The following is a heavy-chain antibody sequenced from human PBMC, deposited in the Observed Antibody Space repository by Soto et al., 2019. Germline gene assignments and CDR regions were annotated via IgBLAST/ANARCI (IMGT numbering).Heavy chain of an antibody. J-gene: IGHJ4*02. CDR1: GFTFSDYY. D-gene: IGHD4-17*01. CDR2: ISSGGDRI. CDR3: ATDGEDYGDDGLDY. V-gene: IGHV3-11*01. Sequence: QVQLVESGGGLVKPGGSLRISCAASGFTFSDYYMSWIRQAPGKGLEWISFISSGGDRIYYADSVKGRFTISRDNAKNSLYLQMNSLRAEDTAVYYCATDGEDYGDDGLDYWGQGTLLTVSS.